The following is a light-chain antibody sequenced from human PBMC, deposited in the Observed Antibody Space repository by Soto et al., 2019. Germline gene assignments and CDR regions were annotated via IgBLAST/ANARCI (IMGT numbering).Light chain of an antibody. V-gene: IGLV2-14*01. CDR2: EVS. Sequence: QSALTQPASVSGSPGQSITISCTGTSSDVGGYNYVSWYQQHPGKAPKLMIYEVSNRPSGVSNRCSGSKSGNTASLTISGLQAEDEADYYRSSYTRNSTLVFGGGTKLTVL. CDR3: SSYTRNSTLV. J-gene: IGLJ2*01. CDR1: SSDVGGYNY.